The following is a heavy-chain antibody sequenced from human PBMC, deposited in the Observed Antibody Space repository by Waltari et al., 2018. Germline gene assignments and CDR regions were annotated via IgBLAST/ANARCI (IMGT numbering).Heavy chain of an antibody. CDR2: IYYSRST. Sequence: QLQLQESGPGLVKPSETLSLTCTVPGGSISSSSYYWGWIRQPPGKGLEWIGSIYYSRSTYYNPSLKSRLTISVDTSKNQFSLKLSSVTAADTAVYYCARHRYGYNRKDRSVDYCGQGTLVTVSS. CDR3: ARHRYGYNRKDRSVDY. CDR1: GGSISSSSYY. V-gene: IGHV4-39*01. J-gene: IGHJ4*02. D-gene: IGHD5-18*01.